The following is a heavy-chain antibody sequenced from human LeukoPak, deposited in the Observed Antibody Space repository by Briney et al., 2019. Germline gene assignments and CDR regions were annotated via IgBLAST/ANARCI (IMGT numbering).Heavy chain of an antibody. J-gene: IGHJ6*02. CDR1: GYSFTSYW. D-gene: IGHD2-2*01. Sequence: GESLKISCKGSGYSFTSYWIGWVRQMPGKGLEWMGIIYPGDSDTRYSPSFQGQVTISADKSISTAYLQWSSLKASDTAMYYCAGLVSVPAAFYYYYYGMDVWGQGTTVTVSS. CDR2: IYPGDSDT. CDR3: AGLVSVPAAFYYYYYGMDV. V-gene: IGHV5-51*01.